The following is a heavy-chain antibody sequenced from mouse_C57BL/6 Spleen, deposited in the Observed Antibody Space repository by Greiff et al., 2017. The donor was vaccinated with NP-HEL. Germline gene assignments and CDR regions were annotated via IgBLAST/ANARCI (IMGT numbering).Heavy chain of an antibody. CDR3: AREGGSTVVGVDY. V-gene: IGHV1-54*01. D-gene: IGHD1-1*01. CDR1: GYAFTNYL. Sequence: QVQLQQSGAELVRPGTSVKVSCKASGYAFTNYLIEWVKQRPGQGLEWIGVINPGSGGTNYNEKFKGKATLTADKSSSTAYMQLSSLTSEDSAVYFCAREGGSTVVGVDYWGQGTSVTVSS. J-gene: IGHJ4*01. CDR2: INPGSGGT.